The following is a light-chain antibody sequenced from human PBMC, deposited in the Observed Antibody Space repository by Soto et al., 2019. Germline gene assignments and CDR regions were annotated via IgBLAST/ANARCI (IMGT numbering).Light chain of an antibody. V-gene: IGKV1-27*01. CDR1: QGISNY. CDR2: GAS. CDR3: QKYDRDPFT. J-gene: IGKJ3*01. Sequence: DIQLTQSPSSLSAYLGDRVTITCRASQGISNYLAWYQQKPGRVPKILLFGASTLQSGVPARFSGSGSGTLFTLTINGLLPEDVETYYCQKYDRDPFTFGPGTKVDIK.